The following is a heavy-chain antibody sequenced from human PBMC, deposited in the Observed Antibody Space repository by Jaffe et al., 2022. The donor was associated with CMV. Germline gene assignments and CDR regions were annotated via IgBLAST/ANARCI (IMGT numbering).Heavy chain of an antibody. V-gene: IGHV2-26*01. CDR1: GFSLSNARMG. CDR2: IFSNDEK. Sequence: QVTLKESGPVLVKPTETLTLTCTVSGFSLSNARMGVSWIRQPPGKALEWLAHIFSNDEKSYSTSLKSRLTISKDTSKSQVVLTMTNMDPVDTATYYCARQSLRFLEWFPHYYYYYMDVWGKGTTVTVSS. J-gene: IGHJ6*03. D-gene: IGHD3-3*01. CDR3: ARQSLRFLEWFPHYYYYYMDV.